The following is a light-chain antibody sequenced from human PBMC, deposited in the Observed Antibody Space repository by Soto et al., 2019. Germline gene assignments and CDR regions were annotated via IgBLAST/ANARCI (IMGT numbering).Light chain of an antibody. Sequence: DIQMTQSPSTLSGSVGDRVTITCRASQTISSWLAWYQQKPGKAPKLLIYKASTLKSGVPSRFSGSGSGTEFTLTISSLQPEDVAAYYCQKYNSAPRTFGGGTKVDIK. CDR1: QTISSW. CDR3: QKYNSAPRT. CDR2: KAS. J-gene: IGKJ4*01. V-gene: IGKV1-5*03.